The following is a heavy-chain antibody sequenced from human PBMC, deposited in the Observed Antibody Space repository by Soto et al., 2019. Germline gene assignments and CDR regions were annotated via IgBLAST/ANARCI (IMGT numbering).Heavy chain of an antibody. CDR3: ARGSGYCGTDTCPGFQH. D-gene: IGHD2-2*03. CDR2: ISSSSSTI. Sequence: PGGSLRLSCAASGFTFSSYSMNWVRQAPGKGLEWVSFISSSSSTIYYADSVKGRFTISRDNAKNSLYLQMNSLRDEDTAVYYCARGSGYCGTDTCPGFQHWGQGTLVTAPQ. J-gene: IGHJ1*01. V-gene: IGHV3-48*02. CDR1: GFTFSSYS.